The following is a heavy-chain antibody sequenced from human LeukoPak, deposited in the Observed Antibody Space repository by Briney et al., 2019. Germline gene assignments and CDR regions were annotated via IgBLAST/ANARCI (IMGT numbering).Heavy chain of an antibody. CDR1: GGSFSTYY. CDR3: ARAGANGIEAAGSLRY. Sequence: PSETLSLTCTVSGGSFSTYYWSWIRQPPGKGLEWIGYIYYTGTTNYNPSLKSRVTISVDTSKNQFSLNLSSVTAGDTAVYYCARAGANGIEAAGSLRYWGQGTLVTVSS. V-gene: IGHV4-59*01. CDR2: IYYTGTT. D-gene: IGHD6-13*01. J-gene: IGHJ4*02.